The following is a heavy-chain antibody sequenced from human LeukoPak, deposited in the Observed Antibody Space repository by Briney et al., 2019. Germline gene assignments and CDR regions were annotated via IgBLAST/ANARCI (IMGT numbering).Heavy chain of an antibody. CDR1: GFTFSSYA. CDR3: AKAGIVATIILDY. J-gene: IGHJ4*02. D-gene: IGHD5-12*01. Sequence: GGSLRLSCAASGFTFSSYAMSWVRQAPGKGLEWVSAISGSGGSTYYADSVKGRFTISGDNSKNTLYLQMNSLRAEDTAVYYCAKAGIVATIILDYWGQGTLVTVSS. V-gene: IGHV3-23*01. CDR2: ISGSGGST.